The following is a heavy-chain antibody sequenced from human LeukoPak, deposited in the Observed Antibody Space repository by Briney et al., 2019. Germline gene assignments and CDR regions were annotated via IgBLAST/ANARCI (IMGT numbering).Heavy chain of an antibody. J-gene: IGHJ4*02. CDR3: TKEVWGSYPE. Sequence: PGGSLRLSCAASGFTFSSYAMTWVRQAPGKGLEWVSAISRGAIDIYYADSVKGRFTISRDDSKNALSLQMNNLRAGDTALYYCTKEVWGSYPEWGEGNLVTVSP. V-gene: IGHV3-23*01. D-gene: IGHD3-16*02. CDR1: GFTFSSYA. CDR2: ISRGAIDI.